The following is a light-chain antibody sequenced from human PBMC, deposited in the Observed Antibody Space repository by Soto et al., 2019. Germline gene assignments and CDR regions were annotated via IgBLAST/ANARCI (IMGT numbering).Light chain of an antibody. J-gene: IGKJ2*01. CDR2: DAS. CDR3: QHYNTYYMYT. V-gene: IGKV1-5*01. Sequence: DIQMTQSPSTLSPSVGDRVTITSRASQNINNWLAWYQQKPGKAPKILIYDASTLESGVPSRFSGSGSGTEFTLTLSRLQPDDFATYFCQHYNTYYMYTFGQGTKVDIK. CDR1: QNINNW.